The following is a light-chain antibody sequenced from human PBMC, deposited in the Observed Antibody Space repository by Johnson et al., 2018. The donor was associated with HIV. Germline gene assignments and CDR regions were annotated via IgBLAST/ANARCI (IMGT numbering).Light chain of an antibody. CDR3: GTWDSSLSAHYV. Sequence: QSVLTQPPSVSAAPGQMVTISCSGSSSNIGNNYVSWYQQLPGTAPKLLIYENNKRPSGIPDRFSGSKSGTSATLGISGLQTGDEADYYCGTWDSSLSAHYVFGTGTKLTVL. CDR1: SSNIGNNY. V-gene: IGLV1-51*02. J-gene: IGLJ1*01. CDR2: ENN.